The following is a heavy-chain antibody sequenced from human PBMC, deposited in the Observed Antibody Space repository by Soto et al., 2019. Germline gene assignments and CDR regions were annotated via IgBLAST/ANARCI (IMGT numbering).Heavy chain of an antibody. V-gene: IGHV3-48*01. CDR2: ISSSSSTI. J-gene: IGHJ6*03. CDR1: GFTFSSYS. D-gene: IGHD1-7*01. Sequence: EVQLVESGGGLVQPGGSLRLSCAASGFTFSSYSMNWVRQAPGKGLEWVSYISSSSSTIYYADSVKGRFTISRDNAKNSLYLQMNSLRAEDTAVYYCARDPEWNYDLFEPHMDVWGKGTTVTVSS. CDR3: ARDPEWNYDLFEPHMDV.